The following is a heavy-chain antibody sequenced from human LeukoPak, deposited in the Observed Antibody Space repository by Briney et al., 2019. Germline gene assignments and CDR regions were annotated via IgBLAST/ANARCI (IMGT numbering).Heavy chain of an antibody. V-gene: IGHV3-23*01. CDR2: ISGSGGST. J-gene: IGHJ4*02. CDR3: ARRGILTGYLFDY. D-gene: IGHD3-9*01. Sequence: PGGTLRLSCAASGFTFSSYGMSWVRQAPGKGLEWVSAISGSGGSTYYADSVKGRFTISRDNSKNTLYLQMNSLRAEDTAVYYCARRGILTGYLFDYWGQGTLVTVSS. CDR1: GFTFSSYG.